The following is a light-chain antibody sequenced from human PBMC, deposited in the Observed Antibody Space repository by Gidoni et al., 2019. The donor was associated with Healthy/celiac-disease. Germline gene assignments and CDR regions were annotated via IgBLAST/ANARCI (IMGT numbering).Light chain of an antibody. J-gene: IGKJ5*01. CDR3: QHRSNWPPVIT. Sequence: EIVLTQSPATLSLSPEERATLSCRASQSVSSYLAWYQQKPGQAPRLLIYDSSNRATGIPARFSCSGSGTDFPLTISSLEPEDFAFYSCQHRSNWPPVITFGQGTRLEIK. CDR2: DSS. V-gene: IGKV3-11*01. CDR1: QSVSSY.